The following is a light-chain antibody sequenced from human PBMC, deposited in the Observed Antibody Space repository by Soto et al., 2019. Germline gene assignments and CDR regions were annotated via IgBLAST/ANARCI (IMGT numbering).Light chain of an antibody. J-gene: IGKJ1*01. CDR1: QSGSSS. V-gene: IGKV3-15*01. CDR2: DTS. Sequence: EIVVTQSPATLSVSPGERVTLSCRASQSGSSSLAWYQQRPGQAPRLLIYDTSTRAAGIAARFSGSGSGTEFTLTISSLQSEDSAVYYCQQYVHWPPGAFGQGTTVEIK. CDR3: QQYVHWPPGA.